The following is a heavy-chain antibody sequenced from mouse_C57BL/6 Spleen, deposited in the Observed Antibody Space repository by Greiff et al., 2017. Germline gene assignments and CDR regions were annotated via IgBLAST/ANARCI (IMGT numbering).Heavy chain of an antibody. Sequence: DVKLVESGGGLVQPKGSLKLSCAASGFSFNTYAMNWVRQAPGKGLEWVARIRSKSNNYATYYADSVKDRFTISRDDSEIMLYLQKNNLKAEDTAMYYCLRHEDYDYAWYAMDYWGQGTSVTVSS. V-gene: IGHV10-1*01. CDR3: LRHEDYDYAWYAMDY. CDR2: IRSKSNNYAT. D-gene: IGHD2-4*01. CDR1: GFSFNTYA. J-gene: IGHJ4*01.